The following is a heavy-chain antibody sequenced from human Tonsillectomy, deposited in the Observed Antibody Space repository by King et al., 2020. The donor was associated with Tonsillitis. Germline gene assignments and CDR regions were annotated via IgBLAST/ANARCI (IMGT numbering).Heavy chain of an antibody. Sequence: VQLVESGGGLVQPGGSLRLSCAASGFTFSSYWMSWVRQAPGKGLEWVANIKQDGSEKYYVDSVKGRCTISRNNAKNSLYLQMNSLIAEDTAVYYCARESTGGYNSLDYWGQGTLVTVSS. V-gene: IGHV3-7*01. J-gene: IGHJ4*02. D-gene: IGHD5-24*01. CDR2: IKQDGSEK. CDR3: ARESTGGYNSLDY. CDR1: GFTFSSYW.